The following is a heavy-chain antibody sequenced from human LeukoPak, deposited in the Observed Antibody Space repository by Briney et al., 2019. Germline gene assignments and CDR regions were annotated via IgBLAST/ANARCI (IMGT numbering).Heavy chain of an antibody. D-gene: IGHD6-19*01. CDR2: IYYSGST. Sequence: SETLSLTCTVSGGSISSSSYYWGWIRQPPGKGLEWIGSIYYSGSTYYNPSLKSRVTISVDTSKNQFSLKLSSVTAADTAVYYCARLLVGSSGWLTFDYWGQGTLVTVSS. CDR3: ARLLVGSSGWLTFDY. CDR1: GGSISSSSYY. J-gene: IGHJ4*02. V-gene: IGHV4-39*01.